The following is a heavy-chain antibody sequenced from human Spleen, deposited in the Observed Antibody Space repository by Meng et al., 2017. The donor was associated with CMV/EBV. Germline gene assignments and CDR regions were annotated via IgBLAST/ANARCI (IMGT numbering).Heavy chain of an antibody. CDR2: ISDAGTAT. CDR3: AKLGLWNGYRALDY. CDR1: EFSFRTFA. Sequence: GESLKISCAASEFSFRTFAMTWVRQAPGEGLEWVSIISDAGTATQYADSVKGRFTISRDNSKNTVYLQMSSLRADDTAVYYCAKLGLWNGYRALDYWGRGALVTVSS. V-gene: IGHV3-23*01. D-gene: IGHD3-3*01. J-gene: IGHJ4*02.